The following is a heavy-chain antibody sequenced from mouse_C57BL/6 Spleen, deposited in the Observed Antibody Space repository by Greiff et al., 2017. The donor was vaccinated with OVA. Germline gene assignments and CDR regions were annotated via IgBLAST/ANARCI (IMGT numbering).Heavy chain of an antibody. CDR3: AREATMVTTNY. CDR1: GYAFSSSW. D-gene: IGHD2-2*01. J-gene: IGHJ2*01. CDR2: IYPGDGDT. Sequence: QVQLQQSGPELVKPGASVKISCKASGYAFSSSWMNWVKQRPGKGLEWIGRIYPGDGDTNYNGKFKGKATLTADKSSSTAYMQLSSLTSEDSAVYFCAREATMVTTNYWGQGTTLTVSS. V-gene: IGHV1-82*01.